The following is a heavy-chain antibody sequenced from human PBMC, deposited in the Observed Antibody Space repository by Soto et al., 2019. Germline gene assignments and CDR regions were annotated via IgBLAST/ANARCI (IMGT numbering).Heavy chain of an antibody. J-gene: IGHJ6*02. CDR2: IIPIFGTA. Sequence: ASVKVSCKASGGTFSSYAISWVRQAPGQGLEWMGGIIPIFGTANYAQKFQGRVTITADESTSAAYMELSSLRSEDTAVYYCARAGGYDYYYYYGMDVWGQGTTVTVSS. D-gene: IGHD5-12*01. CDR1: GGTFSSYA. CDR3: ARAGGYDYYYYYGMDV. V-gene: IGHV1-69*13.